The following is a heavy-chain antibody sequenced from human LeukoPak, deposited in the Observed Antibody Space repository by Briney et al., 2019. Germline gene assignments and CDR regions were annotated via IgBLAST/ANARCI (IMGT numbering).Heavy chain of an antibody. CDR1: GGTFSSYA. CDR2: IIPIFGTA. CDR3: ARQGYCSSTSCYGGGYYYYGMDV. J-gene: IGHJ6*04. Sequence: SVKVSYKASGGTFSSYAISWVRQAPGQGLEWMGGIIPIFGTANYAQKFQGRVTITADESTSTAYMELSSLRSEDTAVYYCARQGYCSSTSCYGGGYYYYGMDVWGKGTTVTVSS. V-gene: IGHV1-69*01. D-gene: IGHD2-2*01.